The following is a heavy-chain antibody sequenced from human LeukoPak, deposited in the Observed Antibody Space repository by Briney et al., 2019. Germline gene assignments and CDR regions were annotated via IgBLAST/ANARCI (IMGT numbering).Heavy chain of an antibody. CDR3: AKDCSSASCYCDY. CDR2: ISGSGGTT. CDR1: GFTFSSYA. Sequence: GGSLRLSCAASGFTFSSYAMSWVRQAPGKGLEWVSAISGSGGTTYYAASVKGRFTISRDNSKNTLFLQMNSLRAEDTAVYYCAKDCSSASCYCDYWGQGILVTVSS. V-gene: IGHV3-23*01. J-gene: IGHJ4*02. D-gene: IGHD2-2*01.